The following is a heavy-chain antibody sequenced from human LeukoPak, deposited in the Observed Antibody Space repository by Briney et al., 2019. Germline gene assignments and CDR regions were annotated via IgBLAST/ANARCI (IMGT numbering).Heavy chain of an antibody. CDR1: GFTFSSYG. D-gene: IGHD6-13*01. CDR2: IRYDGSNK. V-gene: IGHV3-30*02. Sequence: GGSLRLSCAASGFTFSSYGMHWVRQAPGKGLEWVAFIRYDGSNKYYADSVKGRFTIPRDNSKNTLYLQMNSLRAEDTAVYYCARESSGYSSSWYRVAYFDYWGQGTLVTVSS. CDR3: ARESSGYSSSWYRVAYFDY. J-gene: IGHJ4*02.